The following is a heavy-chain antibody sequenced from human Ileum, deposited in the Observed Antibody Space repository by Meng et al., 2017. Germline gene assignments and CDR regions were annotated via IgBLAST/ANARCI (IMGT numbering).Heavy chain of an antibody. CDR2: ISPYNGNT. Sequence: HLGKLGAVVKKPGSAGQVPCKAAGYPFTSSGLSWVRQAPGQGLEWMGWISPYNGNTNYAQKVQGRLTVTTDTSTSTAYMELRSLRSADTAVYYCARGDSSNRGFDYWGQGTLVTVSS. V-gene: IGHV1-18*01. CDR1: GYPFTSSG. D-gene: IGHD6-19*01. CDR3: ARGDSSNRGFDY. J-gene: IGHJ4*02.